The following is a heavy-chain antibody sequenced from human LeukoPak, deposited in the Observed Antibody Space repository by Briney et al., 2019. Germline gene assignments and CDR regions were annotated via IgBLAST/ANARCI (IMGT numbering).Heavy chain of an antibody. V-gene: IGHV4-30-2*01. CDR2: IYHSGST. J-gene: IGHJ5*02. CDR1: GGSISSGGYS. CDR3: ARVGRSSSWDANWFDP. D-gene: IGHD6-13*01. Sequence: PSETLSLTCAVSGGSISSGGYSWSWIRQPPGKGLEWIGYIYHSGSTYYNPSLKSRVTISVDRSKNQFSLKLSSVTAADTAVYYCARVGRSSSWDANWFDPWGQGTLVTVSS.